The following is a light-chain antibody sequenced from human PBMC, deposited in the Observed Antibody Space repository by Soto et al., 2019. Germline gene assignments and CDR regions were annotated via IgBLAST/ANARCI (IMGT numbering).Light chain of an antibody. CDR3: SSFTNSGTLV. Sequence: QSVLTQPASVSGSPGQSITISCTGTSRDVGRYDYVSWYQQHPAKAPKLMIYEVTYRPSGVSNRFSGSKSGNTASLTISGLQAEDEADYYCSSFTNSGTLVFGTGTKLTVL. V-gene: IGLV2-14*01. CDR2: EVT. J-gene: IGLJ1*01. CDR1: SRDVGRYDY.